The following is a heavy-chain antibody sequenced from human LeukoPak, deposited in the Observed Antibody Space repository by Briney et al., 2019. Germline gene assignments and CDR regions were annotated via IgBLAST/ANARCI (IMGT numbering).Heavy chain of an antibody. Sequence: ASVKVSCKASGGTFSSYAISWVRQAPGQGLEWMGGIIPIFGTANFAQKFKGRVTITADKSTNTAHLELSSLRSEDTAVYCTREGVYSPDPTSYHRLPFDFWGEGTVVIVSS. CDR1: GGTFSSYA. D-gene: IGHD3-16*02. CDR3: TREGVYSPDPTSYHRLPFDF. CDR2: IIPIFGTA. J-gene: IGHJ3*01. V-gene: IGHV1-69*06.